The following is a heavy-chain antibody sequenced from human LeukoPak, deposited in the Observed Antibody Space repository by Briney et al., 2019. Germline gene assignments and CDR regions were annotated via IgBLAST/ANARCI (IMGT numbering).Heavy chain of an antibody. Sequence: SETLSLTCAVYGGSFSGYYWSWIRQPPGKGLEWIGEINHSGSTNYNPSLKSRVTISVDTSKNQFSLKLSSVTAADTAVYYCARNDWATVNWFDPWGQGTLVTVSS. CDR3: ARNDWATVNWFDP. D-gene: IGHD4-17*01. V-gene: IGHV4-34*01. CDR1: GGSFSGYY. J-gene: IGHJ5*02. CDR2: INHSGST.